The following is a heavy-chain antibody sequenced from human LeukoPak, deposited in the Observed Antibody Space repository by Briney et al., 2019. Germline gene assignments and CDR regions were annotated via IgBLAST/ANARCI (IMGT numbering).Heavy chain of an antibody. J-gene: IGHJ4*02. Sequence: SETLSLTCTVSGGSISSYYWSWIRQPPGKGLEWIGYIYYTGGTNYNPSLKSRVTISVGTSKNQFSLKLSSVTAADTAVYYCARGYSSGWYINWGQGTLVTVSS. D-gene: IGHD6-19*01. CDR2: IYYTGGT. V-gene: IGHV4-59*01. CDR1: GGSISSYY. CDR3: ARGYSSGWYIN.